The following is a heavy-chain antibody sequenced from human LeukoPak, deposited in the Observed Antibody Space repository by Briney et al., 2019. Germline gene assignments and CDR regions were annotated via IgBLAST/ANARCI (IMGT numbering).Heavy chain of an antibody. CDR3: ARDGGDYSNLNFDY. Sequence: GASVKVSCKASGGTFSSYAISWVRQAPGQGLEWMGGIIPIFGTANYAQKFQGRVTITTDESTSTAFMELSSLRSEDTAVYYCARDGGDYSNLNFDYWGQGTLVTVSS. CDR1: GGTFSSYA. CDR2: IIPIFGTA. V-gene: IGHV1-69*05. J-gene: IGHJ4*02. D-gene: IGHD4-11*01.